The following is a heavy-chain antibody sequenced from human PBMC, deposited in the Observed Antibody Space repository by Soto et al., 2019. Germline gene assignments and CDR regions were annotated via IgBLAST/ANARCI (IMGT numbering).Heavy chain of an antibody. D-gene: IGHD5-18*01. Sequence: EVQLLESGGDLVQPGGSLRLSCAASGFILSNYAMSWVRQAPGKGLEWVSAISSSDGDAYYADSVKGRFIISRDNSKNTLYLQMNSLRAEDTAVYFCAKARRDTAMLRRSYYYYGMDVWGQGTTVTVSS. V-gene: IGHV3-23*01. CDR2: ISSSDGDA. J-gene: IGHJ6*02. CDR3: AKARRDTAMLRRSYYYYGMDV. CDR1: GFILSNYA.